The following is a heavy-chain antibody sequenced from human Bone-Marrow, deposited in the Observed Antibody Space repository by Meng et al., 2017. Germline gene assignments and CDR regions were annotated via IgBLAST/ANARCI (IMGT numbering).Heavy chain of an antibody. Sequence: QVQRGQAGAVGNKPRSSVKVPCKASVYTFTGYIRHWVRQAPGQEREWMGRINPNSGGTNYAQKFQGRVTMTRYTSISTAFMVLSRLRSDDTAVYYCARTMAMATDYWGQGTLVTVSS. CDR1: VYTFTGYI. J-gene: IGHJ4*02. D-gene: IGHD5-18*01. CDR3: ARTMAMATDY. CDR2: INPNSGGT. V-gene: IGHV1-2*06.